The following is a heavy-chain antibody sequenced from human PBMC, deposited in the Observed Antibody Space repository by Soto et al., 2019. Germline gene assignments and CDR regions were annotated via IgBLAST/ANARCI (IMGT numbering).Heavy chain of an antibody. V-gene: IGHV3-21*01. CDR3: ASLSVEQQLLPDVDY. D-gene: IGHD6-13*01. J-gene: IGHJ4*02. CDR1: GFTFSSYS. Sequence: GGSLRLSCAASGFTFSSYSMNWVRQAPGKGLEWVSSISSSSSYIYYADSVKGRFTISRDNAKNSLYLQMNSLRAEDTAVYYCASLSVEQQLLPDVDYWGQGTLVTVSS. CDR2: ISSSSSYI.